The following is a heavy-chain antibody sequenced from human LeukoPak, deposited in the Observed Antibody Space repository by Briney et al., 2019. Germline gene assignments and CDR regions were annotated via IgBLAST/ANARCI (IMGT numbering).Heavy chain of an antibody. Sequence: ASVKVSCKASGYTFTSYGISWVRQAPGQGLEWMGWISAYNGNTNYAQKLQGRVTMTTDTSTSTAYMGLRSLRSDDTAVYYCARAVLLRGWFDPWGQGPWSPSPQ. D-gene: IGHD2-21*01. V-gene: IGHV1-18*01. CDR3: ARAVLLRGWFDP. J-gene: IGHJ5*02. CDR2: ISAYNGNT. CDR1: GYTFTSYG.